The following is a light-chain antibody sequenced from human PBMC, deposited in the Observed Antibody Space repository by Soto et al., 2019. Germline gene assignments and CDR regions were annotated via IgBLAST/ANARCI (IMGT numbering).Light chain of an antibody. CDR1: QSVSSSY. CDR2: GAS. Sequence: EKVLTQSPATLALSPGDRATLSCGASQSVSSSYLAWYQHKPGQAPRLLIHGASSRVTGIPDRFSGSGSGTDFTLTISRLEPEDFAVYYCQQYGSSLWTFGQGTKVDIK. V-gene: IGKV3-20*01. J-gene: IGKJ1*01. CDR3: QQYGSSLWT.